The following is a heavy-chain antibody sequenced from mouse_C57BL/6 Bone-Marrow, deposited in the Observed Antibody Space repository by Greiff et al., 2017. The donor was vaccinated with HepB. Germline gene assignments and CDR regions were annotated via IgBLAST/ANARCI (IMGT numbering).Heavy chain of an antibody. J-gene: IGHJ3*01. CDR3: ARRGYYETWFAY. V-gene: IGHV1-82*01. D-gene: IGHD2-4*01. CDR1: GYAFSSSW. CDR2: IYPGDGDT. Sequence: VQLVESGPELVKPGASVKISCKASGYAFSSSWMNWVKQRPGKGLEWIGRIYPGDGDTNYNGKFKGKATLTADKSSSTAYMQLSSLTSEDSAVYFCARRGYYETWFAYWGQGTLVTVSA.